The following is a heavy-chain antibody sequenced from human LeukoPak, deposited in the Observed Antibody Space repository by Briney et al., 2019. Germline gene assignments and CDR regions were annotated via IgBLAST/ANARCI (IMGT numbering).Heavy chain of an antibody. V-gene: IGHV4-31*03. CDR1: GGSISSGGYY. CDR3: ARSADYYDSSGYYSSIFDY. J-gene: IGHJ4*02. Sequence: PSETLSLTCTVSGGSISSGGYYWSWIRQRPGKGLEWIGYIYYSGSTYYNPSLKSRVTISVDTSKNQFSLKLSSVTAADTAVYYCARSADYYDSSGYYSSIFDYWGQGTLVTVSS. D-gene: IGHD3-22*01. CDR2: IYYSGST.